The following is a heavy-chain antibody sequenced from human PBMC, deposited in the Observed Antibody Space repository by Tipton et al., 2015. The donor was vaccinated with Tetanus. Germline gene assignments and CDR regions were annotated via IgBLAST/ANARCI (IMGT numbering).Heavy chain of an antibody. Sequence: QLVQSGAEVKKPGESLKISCKGSGYSFTSYWIGWVRQMPGKGLEWMGIIYPGDSDTRYSPSFQGQVTISADKSISTAYLQWSSLKASDTAMYYCARHRSLPAPPADFDYWGQGTLVTVSS. CDR1: GYSFTSYW. CDR3: ARHRSLPAPPADFDY. D-gene: IGHD6-6*01. CDR2: IYPGDSDT. J-gene: IGHJ4*02. V-gene: IGHV5-51*01.